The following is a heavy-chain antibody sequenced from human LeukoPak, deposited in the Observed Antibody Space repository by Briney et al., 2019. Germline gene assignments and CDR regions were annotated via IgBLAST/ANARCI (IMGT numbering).Heavy chain of an antibody. J-gene: IGHJ4*02. D-gene: IGHD3-16*01. Sequence: SETLSLTCAVYGGSFSGYYWSWIRQPPGKGLEWIGEIKHSGSTNYNPSLKSRVTISVDTSKNQFSLKLSSVTAADTAVYYCARGLGELPGYWGQGTLVTVSS. CDR3: ARGLGELPGY. CDR2: IKHSGST. V-gene: IGHV4-34*01. CDR1: GGSFSGYY.